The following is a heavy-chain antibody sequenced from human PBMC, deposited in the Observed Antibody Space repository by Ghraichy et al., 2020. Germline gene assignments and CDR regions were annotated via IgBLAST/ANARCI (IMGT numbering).Heavy chain of an antibody. J-gene: IGHJ4*02. V-gene: IGHV3-73*01. CDR1: GFTFSGSA. CDR3: TRLGSSSWEDY. CDR2: IRSKANSYAT. Sequence: GESLNISCAASGFTFSGSAMHWVRQASGKGLEWVGRIRSKANSYATAYAASVKGRFTISRDDSKNTAYLQMNSLKTEDTAVYYCTRLGSSSWEDYWGQGTLVTVSS. D-gene: IGHD6-13*01.